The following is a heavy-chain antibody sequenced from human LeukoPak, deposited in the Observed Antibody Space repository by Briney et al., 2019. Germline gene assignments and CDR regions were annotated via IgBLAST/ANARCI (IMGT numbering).Heavy chain of an antibody. V-gene: IGHV3-23*01. Sequence: PGGSLRLSCAASGFTFNNYALSWVRQAPGKGLEWVSPISDSSAGTYHAASVKGRFTISRDNSKNTVFLHMNSLRAEDTALYYCAKHPGPYGGNPFNSWGLGTLVTASS. CDR1: GFTFNNYA. D-gene: IGHD4-23*01. CDR2: ISDSSAGT. CDR3: AKHPGPYGGNPFNS. J-gene: IGHJ4*02.